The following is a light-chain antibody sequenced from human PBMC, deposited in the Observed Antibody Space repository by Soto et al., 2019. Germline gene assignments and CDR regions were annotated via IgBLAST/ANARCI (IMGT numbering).Light chain of an antibody. J-gene: IGKJ4*01. CDR3: QQRANWSLS. Sequence: EIVLTQSPATLSLSPGEGVTLSCRASQSVNNLAWYQQKPGQAPRLLIYDASNRATGIPARFSGSGSGTDFTLTITYLEPEDFAVYYCQQRANWSLSFGGGTKVEIK. V-gene: IGKV3-11*01. CDR2: DAS. CDR1: QSVNN.